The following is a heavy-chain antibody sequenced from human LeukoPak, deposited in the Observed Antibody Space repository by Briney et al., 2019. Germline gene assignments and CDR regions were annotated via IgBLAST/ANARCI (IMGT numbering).Heavy chain of an antibody. D-gene: IGHD5-18*01. V-gene: IGHV1-69*13. CDR2: IIPIFGTA. J-gene: IGHJ6*02. CDR1: GGTFSSYA. Sequence: SVKVSCKASGGTFSSYAISWVRQAPGQGLEWMGGIIPIFGTANYAQKFQGRVTITADESTSTAYMELSSLRSEDTAVYYCVTTAMAAIYYYGMDVWGQGTTVTVSS. CDR3: VTTAMAAIYYYGMDV.